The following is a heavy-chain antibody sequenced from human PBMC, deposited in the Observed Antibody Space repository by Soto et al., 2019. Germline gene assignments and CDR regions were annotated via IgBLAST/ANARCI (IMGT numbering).Heavy chain of an antibody. Sequence: ASVKVSCKASGYTFTSYGISWVRQAPGQGLEWMGWISAYNGNTNYAQKLQGRVTMTTDTSTSTAYMELRSLRSDDTAVYYCARDRTRSYSSSQLPFDYWGQGTLVTVSS. CDR3: ARDRTRSYSSSQLPFDY. V-gene: IGHV1-18*01. J-gene: IGHJ4*02. CDR2: ISAYNGNT. D-gene: IGHD6-6*01. CDR1: GYTFTSYG.